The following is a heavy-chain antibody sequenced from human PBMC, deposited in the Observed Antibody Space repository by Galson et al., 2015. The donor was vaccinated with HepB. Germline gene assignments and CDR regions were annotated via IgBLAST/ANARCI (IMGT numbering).Heavy chain of an antibody. Sequence: SLRLSCAASGFTFSSYGMHWVRQAPGKGLEWVAVIWYDGSNKYYADSVKGRFTISRDNSKNTPYLQMNSLRAEDTAVYYCARDGPTTVVTMDAFDIWGQGTMVTVSS. CDR1: GFTFSSYG. D-gene: IGHD4-23*01. J-gene: IGHJ3*02. V-gene: IGHV3-33*08. CDR3: ARDGPTTVVTMDAFDI. CDR2: IWYDGSNK.